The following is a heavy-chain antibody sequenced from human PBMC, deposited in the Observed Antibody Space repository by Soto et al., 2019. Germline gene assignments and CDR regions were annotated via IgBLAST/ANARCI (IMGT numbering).Heavy chain of an antibody. J-gene: IGHJ4*02. CDR1: GFTFSDEC. CDR2: INKDGSYK. V-gene: IGHV3-74*01. CDR3: ARGGLEPFDY. Sequence: LRLSCATSGFTFSDECMHWVRQVPGKGLVWVSRINKDGSYKNYADFVEGRFTISRDDAKSELYLHMDRLRAEDTAVYYCARGGLEPFDYLGQGALVAVSS. D-gene: IGHD1-1*01.